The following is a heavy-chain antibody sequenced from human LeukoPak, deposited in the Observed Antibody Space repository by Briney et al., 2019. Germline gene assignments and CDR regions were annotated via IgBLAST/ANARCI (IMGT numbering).Heavy chain of an antibody. V-gene: IGHV3-23*01. Sequence: GGSLRLSCAASGFTFSSYAMSWVRQAPGKGLEWVSAIVSSGGTTYYADSVKGRFTISRDDAKNTLYLQMNSLRAEDTAVYYCTRAISVNWGQGILVTVSS. CDR3: TRAISVN. D-gene: IGHD3-9*01. CDR1: GFTFSSYA. CDR2: IVSSGGTT. J-gene: IGHJ4*02.